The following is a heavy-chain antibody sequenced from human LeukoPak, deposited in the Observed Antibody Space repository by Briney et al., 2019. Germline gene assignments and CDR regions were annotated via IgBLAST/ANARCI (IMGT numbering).Heavy chain of an antibody. J-gene: IGHJ4*02. CDR2: IIRRGGSP. Sequence: GGSLRLSCAVSGFTFSSYAMSWVRHAPGKALEWVSAIIRRGGSPYYADSAKGRFTISRDNSKNTPYLQLTGLRAQDPAVYYVAKVPLEIYCSGGRCFFVCWGEGALVTVSS. CDR1: GFTFSSYA. CDR3: AKVPLEIYCSGGRCFFVC. D-gene: IGHD2-15*01. V-gene: IGHV3-23*01.